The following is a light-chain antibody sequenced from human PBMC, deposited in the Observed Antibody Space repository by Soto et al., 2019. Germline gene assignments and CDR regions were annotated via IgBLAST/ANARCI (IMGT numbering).Light chain of an antibody. J-gene: IGKJ5*01. CDR3: MQALQTPIT. CDR1: QSLLHSQGYNH. CDR2: LGS. V-gene: IGKV2-28*01. Sequence: DIVMTQSPLSLPVTPGEPASISCRSSQSLLHSQGYNHLDWYLQKPGQSPQLLIYLGSNRASGVPDRFSGSGSGTDFTLKISRVEAQDVGVYYCMQALQTPITFGQGTRLEIK.